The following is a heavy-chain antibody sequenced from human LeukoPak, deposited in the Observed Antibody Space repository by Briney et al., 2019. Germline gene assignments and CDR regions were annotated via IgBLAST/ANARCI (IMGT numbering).Heavy chain of an antibody. V-gene: IGHV4-34*01. D-gene: IGHD2-2*01. CDR2: IHAIEGT. CDR1: GDSLSGHY. CDR3: ARGCTACLDGFDL. J-gene: IGHJ3*01. Sequence: SETLSLTCAVSGDSLSGHYWDWIRQPPGKGLEWIGEIHAIEGTNYNPSLRSRVTVSVDTSKSQFSLRLSSVTAADTTVYYCARGCTACLDGFDLWGQGTMVTVSS.